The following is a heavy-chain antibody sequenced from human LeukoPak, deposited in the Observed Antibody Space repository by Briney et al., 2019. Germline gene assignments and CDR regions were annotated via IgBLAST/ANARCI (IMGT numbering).Heavy chain of an antibody. V-gene: IGHV4-61*02. D-gene: IGHD3-3*01. CDR2: IYTSGST. Sequence: SETLSLTCTVSGGSISSGSYYWSWIRQPAGKGLEWIGRIYTSGSTNYNPSLKSRVTISVDTSKIQFSLNLSSVTAADTAIYYCARGLASGYPPIPFDYWGQGTQVTVSS. CDR3: ARGLASGYPPIPFDY. J-gene: IGHJ4*02. CDR1: GGSISSGSYY.